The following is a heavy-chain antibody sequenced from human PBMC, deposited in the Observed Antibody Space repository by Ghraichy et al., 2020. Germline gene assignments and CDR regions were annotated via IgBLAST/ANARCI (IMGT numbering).Heavy chain of an antibody. CDR2: ISSNGGST. J-gene: IGHJ4*02. CDR3: VKFGDVLRAAAGTAELEDY. Sequence: GESLNISCSASGFTFSSYAMHWVRQAPGKGLEYVSAISSNGGSTYYADSVKGRFTISRDNSKNTLYLQMSSLRAEDTAVYYCVKFGDVLRAAAGTAELEDYWGQGTLVTVSS. D-gene: IGHD6-13*01. V-gene: IGHV3-64D*09. CDR1: GFTFSSYA.